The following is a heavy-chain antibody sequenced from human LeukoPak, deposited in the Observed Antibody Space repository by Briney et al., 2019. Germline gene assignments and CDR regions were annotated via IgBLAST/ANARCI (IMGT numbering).Heavy chain of an antibody. J-gene: IGHJ4*02. CDR2: IIPIFGTA. D-gene: IGHD3-22*01. Sequence: SVKVSCKASGGTFSSYTISWVRQAPGQGLEWMGGIIPIFGTANYAQKFQGRVTITTDESTSTAYMELSSLRSEGTAVYYCARDAYYYDSSGYYTGLPSDYWGQGTLVTVSS. V-gene: IGHV1-69*05. CDR1: GGTFSSYT. CDR3: ARDAYYYDSSGYYTGLPSDY.